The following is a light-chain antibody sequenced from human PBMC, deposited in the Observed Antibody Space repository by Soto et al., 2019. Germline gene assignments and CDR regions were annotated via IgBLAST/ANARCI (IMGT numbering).Light chain of an antibody. J-gene: IGLJ1*01. CDR1: SSNIGSNS. CDR3: AAWDDSLNGYV. CDR2: TND. Sequence: QSVLTQPPSASGTPGQRVTISCSGSSSNIGSNSLNWYQQLPGAAPKLLIYTNDQRPSGVPDRFSGSKSGTSASLAISGLQSDDEADYYCAAWDDSLNGYVFGTGTKLTVL. V-gene: IGLV1-44*01.